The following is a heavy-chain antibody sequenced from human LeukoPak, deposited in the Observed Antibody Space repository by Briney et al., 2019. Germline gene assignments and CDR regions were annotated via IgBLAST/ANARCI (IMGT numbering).Heavy chain of an antibody. J-gene: IGHJ4*02. Sequence: SQTLSLTCTVSGGSISSGGYYWGWIRQPPGKGLEWIGSIYYSGSTYYNPSLKSRVTISVDTSKNQFSLKLSSVTAADTAVYYCARDWVFGSWSTRPFDYWGQGTLVTVSS. CDR2: IYYSGST. D-gene: IGHD6-13*01. V-gene: IGHV4-39*07. CDR3: ARDWVFGSWSTRPFDY. CDR1: GGSISSGGYY.